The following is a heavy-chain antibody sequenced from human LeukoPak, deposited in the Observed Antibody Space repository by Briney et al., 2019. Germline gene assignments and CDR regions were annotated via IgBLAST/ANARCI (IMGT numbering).Heavy chain of an antibody. CDR2: IYYSGST. V-gene: IGHV4-31*03. CDR3: ARARYYYGSGSSDFDY. D-gene: IGHD3-10*01. CDR1: GGSISSGGYY. Sequence: SETLSLTCTVSGGSISSGGYYWSWIRQHPGKGLEWIGYIYYSGSTYYNPSLKSRVTIPVDTSKNQFSLKLSSVTAADTAVYYCARARYYYGSGSSDFDYWGQGALVTVSS. J-gene: IGHJ4*02.